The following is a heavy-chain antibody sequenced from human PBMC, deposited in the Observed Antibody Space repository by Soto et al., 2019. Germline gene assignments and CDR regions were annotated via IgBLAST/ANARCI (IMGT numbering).Heavy chain of an antibody. V-gene: IGHV1-69*02. Sequence: KVSCKASGGTFSSYTISWVRQAPGQGLEWMGRIIPILGIANYAQKFQGRVTITADKSTSTAYMELSSLRSEDTAVYYCARWANGYYDILTGSASDAFDIWG. CDR1: GGTFSSYT. CDR2: IIPILGIA. D-gene: IGHD3-9*01. J-gene: IGHJ3*02. CDR3: ARWANGYYDILTGSASDAFDI.